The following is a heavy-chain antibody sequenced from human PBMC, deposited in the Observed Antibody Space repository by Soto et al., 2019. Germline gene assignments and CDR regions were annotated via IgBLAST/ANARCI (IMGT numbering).Heavy chain of an antibody. J-gene: IGHJ6*03. CDR3: AKGVRWLPYMDV. CDR2: ISYGAGTT. CDR1: GFSFSTYA. D-gene: IGHD5-12*01. V-gene: IGHV3-23*01. Sequence: LRLSCAASGFSFSTYAMSWVRQAPGKGLEWVSLISYGAGTTYYADSVKGRFTVSRDNSKNTLYLQMNSLGAEDTAVYYCAKGVRWLPYMDVWGKGTTVTVSS.